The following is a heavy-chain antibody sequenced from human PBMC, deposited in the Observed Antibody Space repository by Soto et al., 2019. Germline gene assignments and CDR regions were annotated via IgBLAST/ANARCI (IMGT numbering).Heavy chain of an antibody. Sequence: GASVKVSWKASGYTFTSYAMHWVRQAPGQRLEWMGWINAGNGNTKYSQKFQGRVTITRDTSASTAYMELSSLRSEDTAVYYCARRGQYSLGEWDYWGQGTLVTVSS. CDR3: ARRGQYSLGEWDY. D-gene: IGHD1-26*01. CDR1: GYTFTSYA. V-gene: IGHV1-3*01. CDR2: INAGNGNT. J-gene: IGHJ4*02.